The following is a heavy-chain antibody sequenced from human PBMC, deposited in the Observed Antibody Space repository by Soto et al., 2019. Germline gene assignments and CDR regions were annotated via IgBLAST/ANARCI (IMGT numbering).Heavy chain of an antibody. Sequence: QLQLVQSGAEVREPGSSVKVSCKASGGTFSSYTVIWVRQAPGQGLEWMGGITPTLNTAKYAEKFQGRVTITADESTSTVNLHLSSLRSEATAVSFGARGYYSGSNPSSFDYWGQGTLVAVSS. CDR3: ARGYYSGSNPSSFDY. CDR1: GGTFSSYT. V-gene: IGHV1-69*01. D-gene: IGHD1-26*01. CDR2: ITPTLNTA. J-gene: IGHJ4*02.